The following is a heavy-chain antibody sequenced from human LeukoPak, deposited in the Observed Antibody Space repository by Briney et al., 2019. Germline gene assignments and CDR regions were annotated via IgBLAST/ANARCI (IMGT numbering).Heavy chain of an antibody. CDR1: GFTFSSYA. D-gene: IGHD2-2*01. Sequence: GGSLRLSCAASGFTFSSYAMSWVRQAPGKGLEWVSAISGSGGSTYYADSVKGRFTISRDNSKNTLYLQMNSLRAEDTAVYYCAKPGVVPAANVRNYGMDVWGQGTTVTVSS. V-gene: IGHV3-23*01. CDR3: AKPGVVPAANVRNYGMDV. CDR2: ISGSGGST. J-gene: IGHJ6*02.